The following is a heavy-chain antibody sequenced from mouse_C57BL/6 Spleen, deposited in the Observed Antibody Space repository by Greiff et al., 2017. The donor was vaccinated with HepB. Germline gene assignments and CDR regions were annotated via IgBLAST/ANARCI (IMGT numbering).Heavy chain of an antibody. CDR3: ARSRNYWYFDV. J-gene: IGHJ1*03. CDR2: INPNNGGT. CDR1: GYTFTDYY. Sequence: VHVKQSGPELVKPGASVKISCKASGYTFTDYYMNWVKQSHGKSLEWIGDINPNNGGTSYNQKFKGKATLTVDKSSSTAYMELRSLTSEDSAVYYCARSRNYWYFDVWGTGTTVTVSS. V-gene: IGHV1-26*01.